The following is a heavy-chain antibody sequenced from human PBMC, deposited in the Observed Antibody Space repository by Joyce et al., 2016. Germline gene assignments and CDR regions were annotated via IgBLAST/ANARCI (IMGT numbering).Heavy chain of an antibody. Sequence: EVQVAESGGGLVKPGGSLRLSCAASGFTFNVAWMTWVRQVPGKGLEWVGRIKSKTSGETTEYAAPVKGRFTISRDDSKNMVSLQMNGLRTEDTAVYFCAADVAEVGFGELDHWGQGTLVTVSS. CDR1: GFTFNVAW. CDR3: AADVAEVGFGELDH. D-gene: IGHD3-10*01. J-gene: IGHJ4*02. CDR2: IKSKTSGETT. V-gene: IGHV3-15*01.